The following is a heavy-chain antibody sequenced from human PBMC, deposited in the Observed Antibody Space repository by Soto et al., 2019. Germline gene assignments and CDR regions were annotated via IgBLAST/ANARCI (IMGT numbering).Heavy chain of an antibody. V-gene: IGHV3-23*01. D-gene: IGHD2-15*01. Sequence: PGGSLRLSCAASGFPFSAYVMTWVRRAPGRGLEWISAISGSGDTAYYAESVKGRFTISRDNAKRSLYLQMMSLTAEDTAIYYCVRGGGGGLFDYWGQGTLVTVSS. CDR2: ISGSGDTA. CDR3: VRGGGGGLFDY. J-gene: IGHJ4*02. CDR1: GFPFSAYV.